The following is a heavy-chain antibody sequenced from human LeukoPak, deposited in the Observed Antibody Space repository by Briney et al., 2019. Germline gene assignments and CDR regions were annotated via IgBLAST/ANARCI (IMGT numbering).Heavy chain of an antibody. J-gene: IGHJ4*02. V-gene: IGHV3-23*01. D-gene: IGHD3-3*01. CDR3: AKTHYDFRSGYIDY. CDR2: ISGSGGST. CDR1: GFTFSSYA. Sequence: GGSLRLSCAASGFTFSSYAMSWVRQAPGNGLEWVSAISGSGGSTYYADSVKGRFTISRDNSKNTLYLQMNSLRAEDTAVYYCAKTHYDFRSGYIDYWGQGTLVTVSS.